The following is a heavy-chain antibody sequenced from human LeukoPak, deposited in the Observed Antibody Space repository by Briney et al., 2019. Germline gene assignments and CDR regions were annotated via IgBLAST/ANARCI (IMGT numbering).Heavy chain of an antibody. J-gene: IGHJ4*02. V-gene: IGHV3-30-3*01. CDR2: ISYDGSNK. CDR1: GFTFSSYA. D-gene: IGHD3-10*01. CDR3: ARDLYYYGSGSNPSTYYFDY. Sequence: PGGSLRLSCAASGFTFSSYAMHWVRQAPGKGLEWVAVISYDGSNKYYADSVKGRFTISRDNSKNTLYLQMNSLRAEDTAVYYCARDLYYYGSGSNPSTYYFDYWGQGTLVTVSS.